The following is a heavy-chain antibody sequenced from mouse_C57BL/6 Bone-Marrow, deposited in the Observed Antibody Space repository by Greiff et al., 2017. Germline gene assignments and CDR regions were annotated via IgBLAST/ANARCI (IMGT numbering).Heavy chain of an antibody. V-gene: IGHV1-54*01. CDR2: LNPGSGGT. CDR3: ARMVKGY. D-gene: IGHD2-3*01. J-gene: IGHJ2*01. CDR1: GYAFTNYL. Sequence: QVQLKQSGAELVRPGTSVKVSCKASGYAFTNYLIEWVKQRPGQGLEWIGVLNPGSGGTNYNETFKGKATLTADKSSSTAYMQLSSLTSEDSAVXLCARMVKGYWGQGTTLTVSS.